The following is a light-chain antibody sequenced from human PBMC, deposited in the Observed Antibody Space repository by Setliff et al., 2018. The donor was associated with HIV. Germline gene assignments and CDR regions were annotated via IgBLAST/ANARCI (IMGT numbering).Light chain of an antibody. J-gene: IGKJ5*01. CDR3: QQSYRTPPT. CDR1: QSISNY. V-gene: IGKV1-39*01. CDR2: TAS. Sequence: DIQMTQSPSSLSASVGDRVTITCRASQSISNYLNWYQQKPGKAPKLLIYTASNLQSGVPSRFSGSGSGTDFTLTISSLQPEDFATYFCQQSYRTPPTVGQGTRLEIK.